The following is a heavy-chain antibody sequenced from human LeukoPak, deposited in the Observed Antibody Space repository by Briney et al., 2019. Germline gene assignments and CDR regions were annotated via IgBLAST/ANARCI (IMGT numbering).Heavy chain of an antibody. Sequence: SETLSLTCTVSGGSISSYYWSWIRQPPGKGLEWIGYIYYSGSTNSNPSLKSRVTISLDTSKNQFSLKLSSVTAADTAVYYCARDGAVAGTAYFDYWGQGTLVTVSS. V-gene: IGHV4-59*01. CDR3: ARDGAVAGTAYFDY. CDR1: GGSISSYY. J-gene: IGHJ4*02. CDR2: IYYSGST. D-gene: IGHD6-19*01.